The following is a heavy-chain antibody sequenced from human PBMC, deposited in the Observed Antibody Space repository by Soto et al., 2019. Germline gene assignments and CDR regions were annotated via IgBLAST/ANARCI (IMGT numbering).Heavy chain of an antibody. V-gene: IGHV3-33*01. CDR1: GFTYGHFG. J-gene: IGHJ3*02. CDR3: ARDAYGIAGQGGVFDI. CDR2: VWHDGSKK. D-gene: IGHD3-10*01. Sequence: QVQLVESGGGVVQPGRSLRLSCATSGFTYGHFGMHWARQAPGKGLEWVAVVWHDGSKKLYADSAKGRFTISRDDSKNTLDLQMNSLRVEDTAVYYCARDAYGIAGQGGVFDIWGQGTTVIVSS.